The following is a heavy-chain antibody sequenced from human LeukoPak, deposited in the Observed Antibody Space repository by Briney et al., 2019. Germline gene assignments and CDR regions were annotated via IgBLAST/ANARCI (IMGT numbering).Heavy chain of an antibody. J-gene: IGHJ5*02. CDR2: IYYSGST. CDR3: ARDGTLNWFDP. V-gene: IGHV4-39*02. Sequence: SETLSLTCTVSGGSISSSSNYWGRIRQPPGKGLEWIGSIYYSGSTYYNPSLKSRVTISVDTSKNQFSLKLSSVTAADTAVYYCARDGTLNWFDPWGQGTLVTVSS. D-gene: IGHD6-13*01. CDR1: GGSISSSSNY.